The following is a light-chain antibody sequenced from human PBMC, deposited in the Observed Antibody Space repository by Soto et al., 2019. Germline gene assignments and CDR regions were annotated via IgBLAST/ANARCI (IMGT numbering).Light chain of an antibody. CDR3: QQYFTTPMFT. J-gene: IGKJ2*01. V-gene: IGKV4-1*01. Sequence: VMTQSPDSLAVSLGERATINCKSSQSLFYSPTNQNYLAWYQQKPGQPPKLLIYWASTRESGVPDRFTGSRSGTDFTLTISSLQAEDVAIYYCQQYFTTPMFTFGQGTKLEIK. CDR2: WAS. CDR1: QSLFYSPTNQNY.